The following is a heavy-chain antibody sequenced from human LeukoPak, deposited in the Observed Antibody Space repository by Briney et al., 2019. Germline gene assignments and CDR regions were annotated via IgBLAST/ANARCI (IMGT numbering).Heavy chain of an antibody. V-gene: IGHV4-31*03. CDR2: IYYSGST. D-gene: IGHD6-6*01. J-gene: IGHJ4*02. CDR3: ARGRSSSVYFDY. Sequence: TSQTLSLTCTVSGGSISSGGYYWSWIRQHPGKGLEWIGYIYYSGSTYYNPSLKSRVTISVDTSKNQFSLKLSSVTAADTAVYYCARGRSSSVYFDYWGQGTLVTVSS. CDR1: GGSISSGGYY.